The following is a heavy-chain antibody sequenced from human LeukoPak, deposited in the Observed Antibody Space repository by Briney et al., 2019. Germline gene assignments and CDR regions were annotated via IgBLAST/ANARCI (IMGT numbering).Heavy chain of an antibody. J-gene: IGHJ5*02. CDR2: INPNSGGT. V-gene: IGHV1-2*06. CDR1: GYTLTAYY. D-gene: IGHD2-15*01. Sequence: ASVKVSCKASGYTLTAYYIYWVPQAPGQGLEWMGRINPNSGGTDYAQNFQGRVTMTRDTSISTAYMELSRLRSDDTAVYYCARGYCSGGTCYLVENWLDPWGQGTLVTVSS. CDR3: ARGYCSGGTCYLVENWLDP.